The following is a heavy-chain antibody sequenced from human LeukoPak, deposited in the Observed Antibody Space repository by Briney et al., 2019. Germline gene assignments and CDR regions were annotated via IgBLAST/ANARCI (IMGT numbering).Heavy chain of an antibody. CDR3: ARAYYGSGSYYSQFDY. D-gene: IGHD3-10*01. CDR1: GFTFSDYY. CDR2: ISSSGSTI. Sequence: GGSLRLSCSASGFTFSDYYMSWIRQAPGKGLEWVSYISSSGSTIYYADSVKGRFTISRDNAKNSLYLQMNSLRAEDTAVYYCARAYYGSGSYYSQFDYWGQGTLVTVSS. J-gene: IGHJ4*02. V-gene: IGHV3-11*01.